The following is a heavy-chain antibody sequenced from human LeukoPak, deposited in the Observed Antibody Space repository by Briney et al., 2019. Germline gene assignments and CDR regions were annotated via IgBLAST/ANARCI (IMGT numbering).Heavy chain of an antibody. CDR2: IYSGGST. Sequence: PGGSLRLSCAASGFTFSSYWMSWVRQAPGKGLEWVSVIYSGGSTYYADSVKGRFTISRDNSKNTLYLQMNSLRAEDTAVYYCARTLSRDSKYYDILTIDYWGQGTLVTVSS. CDR1: GFTFSSYW. J-gene: IGHJ4*02. CDR3: ARTLSRDSKYYDILTIDY. V-gene: IGHV3-53*01. D-gene: IGHD3-9*01.